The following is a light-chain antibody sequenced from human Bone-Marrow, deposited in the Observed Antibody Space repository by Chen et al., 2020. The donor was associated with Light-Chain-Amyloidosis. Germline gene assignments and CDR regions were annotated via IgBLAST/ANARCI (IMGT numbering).Light chain of an antibody. CDR2: DDS. Sequence: SYLLTQPSSVSVAPGQTATIACGGNNIGSTSVHWYQPTPGQAPLLVVYDDSDRPSGIPVRLSGSNSGNTATLTISRVEAGDEADYYCQVWDRSSDRPVFGGGTKLTVL. CDR3: QVWDRSSDRPV. J-gene: IGLJ3*02. V-gene: IGLV3-21*02. CDR1: NIGSTS.